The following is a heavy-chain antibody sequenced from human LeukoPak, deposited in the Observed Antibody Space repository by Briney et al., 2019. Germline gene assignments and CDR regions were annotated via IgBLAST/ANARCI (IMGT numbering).Heavy chain of an antibody. Sequence: SETLSLTCAVSGGSISSGGYSWSWIRQPPGKGLEWIGYIYHSGSTYYNPSLKSRVTISVDRSKNQFPLKLSSVTAADTAVYYCARATYYYDSSGDAFDIWGQGTMVTVSS. CDR1: GGSISSGGYS. D-gene: IGHD3-22*01. V-gene: IGHV4-30-2*01. CDR3: ARATYYYDSSGDAFDI. CDR2: IYHSGST. J-gene: IGHJ3*02.